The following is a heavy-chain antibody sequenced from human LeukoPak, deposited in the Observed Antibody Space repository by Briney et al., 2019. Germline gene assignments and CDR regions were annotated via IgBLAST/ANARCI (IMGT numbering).Heavy chain of an antibody. D-gene: IGHD6-13*01. CDR3: ARDLYSSRTNDAFVI. J-gene: IGHJ3*02. V-gene: IGHV4-34*01. CDR1: GGSFSGYY. CDR2: INHSGST. Sequence: SETLSLTCAVHGGSFSGYYWSWIRQPPGKGLEWIGEINHSGSTNYNPSLKSRVTISLDTSKNQFSLKLTSATAADTAVYYCARDLYSSRTNDAFVIWGQGTMVTVSS.